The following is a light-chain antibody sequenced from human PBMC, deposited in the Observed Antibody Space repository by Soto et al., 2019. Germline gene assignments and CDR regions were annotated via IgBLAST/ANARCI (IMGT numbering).Light chain of an antibody. CDR1: SSDVGGYNY. CDR2: EVF. CDR3: TSYTSSNILV. V-gene: IGLV2-14*01. Sequence: QSALTQPASVSGSPGQSITISCTGTSSDVGGYNYVSWYQHHPGKDPKLMIYEVFNRPSGVSTSFSGSKSGNTASLTISGLQAEDEADDYCTSYTSSNILVSGGGTQLTVL. J-gene: IGLJ3*02.